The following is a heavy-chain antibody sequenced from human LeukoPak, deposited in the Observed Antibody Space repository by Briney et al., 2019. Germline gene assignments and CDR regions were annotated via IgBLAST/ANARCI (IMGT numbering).Heavy chain of an antibody. D-gene: IGHD3-10*01. CDR1: GYSFTGYY. CDR2: ISAYSGDT. CDR3: ARDDGGFGELRY. V-gene: IGHV1-18*04. Sequence: ASVKVSCKASGYSFTGYYMHWVRQAPGQGLEWMGRISAYSGDTNYAQNLQDRVTMTTDTSTNTASMYLRSLTFDDTAIYYCARDDGGFGELRYWGQGTLVTVSS. J-gene: IGHJ4*02.